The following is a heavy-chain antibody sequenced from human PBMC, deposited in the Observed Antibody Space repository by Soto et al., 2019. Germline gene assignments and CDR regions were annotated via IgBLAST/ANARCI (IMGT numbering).Heavy chain of an antibody. CDR2: INSDGSSA. V-gene: IGHV3-74*01. D-gene: IGHD2-2*01. CDR3: ARGACNGTSCYVFDP. Sequence: ALRLSCVASGVTFRRHWMHGGRQSPGKGLVWVSQINSDGSSANYADAVKGRFTFSRDNAKKTLYLQMDSLRAEDTAVYYCARGACNGTSCYVFDPWGPGTLVTVSS. J-gene: IGHJ5*02. CDR1: GVTFRRHW.